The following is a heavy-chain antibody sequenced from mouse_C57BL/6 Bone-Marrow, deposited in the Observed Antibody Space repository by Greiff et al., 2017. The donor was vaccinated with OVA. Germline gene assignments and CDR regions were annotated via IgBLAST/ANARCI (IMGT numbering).Heavy chain of an antibody. CDR1: GFNIKDYY. V-gene: IGHV14-2*01. CDR3: ARSGYYGKGNYFDY. D-gene: IGHD2-1*01. CDR2: IDPEDGET. J-gene: IGHJ2*01. Sequence: EVQVVESGAELVKPGASVKLSCTASGFNIKDYYMHWVKQRTEQGLEWIGRIDPEDGETKYAPKFPGKATIPAATSSNTAYLQLSSQTSENTAVYYCARSGYYGKGNYFDYWGQGTTLTVSS.